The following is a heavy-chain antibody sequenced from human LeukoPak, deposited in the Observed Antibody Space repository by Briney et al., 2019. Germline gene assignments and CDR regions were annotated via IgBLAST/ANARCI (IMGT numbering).Heavy chain of an antibody. CDR3: AAEGVAATPYFDY. CDR1: GFTFTSSA. J-gene: IGHJ4*02. Sequence: EASVRVSCKASGFTFTSSAVQWVRQARGQRLEWVGWIVVGSGNTNYAQKFQERVTITRDMSTSTAYMELSSLRSEDTAVYYCAAEGVAATPYFDYWGQGTPVTVAS. D-gene: IGHD2-15*01. V-gene: IGHV1-58*01. CDR2: IVVGSGNT.